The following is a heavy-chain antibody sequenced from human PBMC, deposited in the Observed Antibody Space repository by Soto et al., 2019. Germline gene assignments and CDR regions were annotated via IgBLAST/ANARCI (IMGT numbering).Heavy chain of an antibody. CDR2: IYWDDDK. V-gene: IGHV2-5*02. D-gene: IGHD5-18*01. CDR1: VFALSPSGVG. J-gene: IGHJ5*02. CDR3: AHTRGDTAMALGAFDP. Sequence: GPTLVQATPTLTLTCTFSVFALSPSGVGVGWISEHPGKALEWLALIYWDDDKRYSPSLKSRLTITKDNSKNQVVLTMTNMDPVDTATYYCAHTRGDTAMALGAFDPWGQGTLVTVSS.